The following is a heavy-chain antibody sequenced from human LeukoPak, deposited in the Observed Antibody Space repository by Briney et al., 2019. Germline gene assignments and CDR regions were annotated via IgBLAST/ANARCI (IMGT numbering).Heavy chain of an antibody. CDR1: GGSFSGYY. CDR2: INHSGST. Sequence: SETLSLTCAVYGGSFSGYYWSWIRQPPGKGLEWIGEINHSGSTNYNPSLKSRVTISVDTSKNQFSPKLSSVTAADTAVYYCAREHGDYNYWGQGTLVTVSS. CDR3: AREHGDYNY. D-gene: IGHD4-17*01. V-gene: IGHV4-34*01. J-gene: IGHJ4*02.